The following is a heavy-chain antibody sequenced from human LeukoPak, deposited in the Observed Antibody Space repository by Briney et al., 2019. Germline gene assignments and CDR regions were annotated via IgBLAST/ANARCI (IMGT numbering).Heavy chain of an antibody. CDR3: ASNYYGSGSLDY. D-gene: IGHD3-10*01. CDR1: GGSISSYY. J-gene: IGHJ4*02. V-gene: IGHV4-59*08. Sequence: KSSETLSLTCTVSGGSISSYYWSWIRQPPGKGREWIGYIYYSGSTNYNPSLKSRVTISVDTSKNQFSLKLSSVTAADTAVYYCASNYYGSGSLDYWGQGNLVTVSS. CDR2: IYYSGST.